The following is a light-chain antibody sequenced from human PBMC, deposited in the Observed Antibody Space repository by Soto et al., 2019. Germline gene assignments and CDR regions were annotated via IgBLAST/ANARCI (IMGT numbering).Light chain of an antibody. CDR1: SSDVGGYNH. Sequence: QSALTQPASVSASFGQSIAISCTGTSSDVGGYNHVSWYQQHPGKAPKLMIYEVSNRPSGVSNRFSGSKSGNTASLTISGLQAEDEADYYCSSYTSSNTLVFGGGTQLTVL. CDR2: EVS. V-gene: IGLV2-14*01. CDR3: SSYTSSNTLV. J-gene: IGLJ2*01.